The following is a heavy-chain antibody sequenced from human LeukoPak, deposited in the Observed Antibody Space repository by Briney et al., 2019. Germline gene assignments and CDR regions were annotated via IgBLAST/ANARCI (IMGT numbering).Heavy chain of an antibody. CDR1: GDSTSSGGFY. Sequence: SQTLSLTCSVSGDSTSSGGFYWQWIRQHPEKGLEWIGYIYSTGTTYYNPSLTSRLTMSLDTSKNQFSLKVTSVTAADTAVYFCARDRPDSTSPTTVGRFDPWGQGTLVTVSS. V-gene: IGHV4-31*03. CDR3: ARDRPDSTSPTTVGRFDP. J-gene: IGHJ5*02. D-gene: IGHD2-2*01. CDR2: IYSTGTT.